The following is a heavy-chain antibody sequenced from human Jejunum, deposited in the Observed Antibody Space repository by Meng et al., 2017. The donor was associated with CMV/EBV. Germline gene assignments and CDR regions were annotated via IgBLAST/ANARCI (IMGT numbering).Heavy chain of an antibody. CDR3: ARGTGSGSWLIDS. J-gene: IGHJ4*02. D-gene: IGHD6-13*01. CDR2: IPFDGDNE. CDR1: GFTFSSYA. V-gene: IGHV3-30*04. Sequence: ASGFTFSSYAMHWVRQAPGKGLEWVAVIPFDGDNEHYADSVKGRFTISRDNSKNTLYLQVNSLRPEDTGVYYCARGTGSGSWLIDSWGQGTLVTVSS.